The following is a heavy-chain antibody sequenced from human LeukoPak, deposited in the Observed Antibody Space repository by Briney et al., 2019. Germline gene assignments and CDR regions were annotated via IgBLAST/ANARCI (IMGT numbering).Heavy chain of an antibody. CDR1: GFTFTSYA. CDR2: ISYDGSNK. J-gene: IGHJ6*02. D-gene: IGHD6-19*01. V-gene: IGHV3-30-3*01. Sequence: GGSLRLSCAPSGFTFTSYALHWVRQAPGKGLEWVAVISYDGSNKYYADSVKGRFTISRDNSKNTLYLQMNSLRAEDTAVYYCARDLQWLVGSHSYYGMDVWGQGTTVTVSS. CDR3: ARDLQWLVGSHSYYGMDV.